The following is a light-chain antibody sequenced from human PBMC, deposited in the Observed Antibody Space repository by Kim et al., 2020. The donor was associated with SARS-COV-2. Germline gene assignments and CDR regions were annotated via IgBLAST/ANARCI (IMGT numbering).Light chain of an antibody. V-gene: IGKV3-15*01. Sequence: SQGERATRSCRASQSVSSSYLAWYQQKPGQAPRLLIYGASTRATDIPARFSGSGSGTEFTLIISSLQSEDFAVYYCQQYSHWPPYTFGQGTKLEIK. CDR1: QSVSSSY. CDR2: GAS. CDR3: QQYSHWPPYT. J-gene: IGKJ2*01.